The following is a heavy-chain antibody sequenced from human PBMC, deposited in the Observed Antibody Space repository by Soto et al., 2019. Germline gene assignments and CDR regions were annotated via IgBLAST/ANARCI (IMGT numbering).Heavy chain of an antibody. Sequence: SETLSHTSTFSGGSGISGSYYWSWIRQPPGKGLEWIGYIYYSASTKYSPSLKSRVTISVDTSKNQFSLNLSSVTAADTAVYYCARHLPYCGGDCYSLDYWGQGTLVTVSS. CDR2: IYYSAST. CDR3: ARHLPYCGGDCYSLDY. CDR1: GGSGISGSYY. V-gene: IGHV4-61*01. J-gene: IGHJ4*02. D-gene: IGHD2-21*02.